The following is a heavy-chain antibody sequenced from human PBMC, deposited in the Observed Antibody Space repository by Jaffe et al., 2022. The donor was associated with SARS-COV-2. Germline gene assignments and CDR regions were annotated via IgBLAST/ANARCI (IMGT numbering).Heavy chain of an antibody. J-gene: IGHJ4*02. Sequence: QVQVVESGGGVVQPGRSLRLSCSASGFTFTSYVMHWVRQAPGKGLEWVAVISYDETTKYYADSVKGRFTISRDNSKNTVFLQMSSLIPDDTAMYYCARGRDIVVVIPATPADYWGQGTLVTVSS. D-gene: IGHD2-15*01. CDR3: ARGRDIVVVIPATPADY. CDR2: ISYDETTK. V-gene: IGHV3-30*04. CDR1: GFTFTSYV.